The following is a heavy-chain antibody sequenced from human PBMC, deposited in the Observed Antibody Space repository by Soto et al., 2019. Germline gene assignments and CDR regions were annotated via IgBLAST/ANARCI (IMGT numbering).Heavy chain of an antibody. CDR1: GFTFSSYS. D-gene: IGHD6-19*01. CDR2: ISSSSYI. V-gene: IGHV3-21*01. CDR3: ARIAVAATGAFDI. J-gene: IGHJ3*02. Sequence: GGSLRLSCAASGFTFSSYSMNWVRQAPGKGLEWVSSISSSSYIYYADSVEGRFTISRDNAKNSLYLQMNSLRAEDTAVYYCARIAVAATGAFDIWGQGTMVTVSS.